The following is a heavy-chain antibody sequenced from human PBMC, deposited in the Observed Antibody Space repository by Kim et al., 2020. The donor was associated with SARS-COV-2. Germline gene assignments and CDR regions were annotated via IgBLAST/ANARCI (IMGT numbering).Heavy chain of an antibody. J-gene: IGHJ4*01. Sequence: SGPTLVKPTQTLTLTCTFSGFSLTTSGVGVGWIRQSPGKALEWLALIYWDDDERYNPSLKSRLTISKDISKKQVVLTITNMDPVDTATYSCVYRGGSSSWYEVAFDYWGQEPWSPSPQ. V-gene: IGHV2-5*02. CDR1: GFSLTTSGVG. CDR3: VYRGGSSSWYEVAFDY. CDR2: IYWDDDE. D-gene: IGHD6-13*01.